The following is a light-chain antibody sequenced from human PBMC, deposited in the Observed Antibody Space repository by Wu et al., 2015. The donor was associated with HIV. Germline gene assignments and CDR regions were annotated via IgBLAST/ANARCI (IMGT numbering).Light chain of an antibody. J-gene: IGKJ1*01. CDR2: WAS. Sequence: DIQMTQSPSTLSASVGERVTITCRASESLSSRLAWYQQKPGKAPQLLIYWASTLESGAPSRFSGSGSGTEFTLTITSLQPDDFATYYCQQYESYSAWTFGQGTKVEMK. CDR3: QQYESYSAWT. V-gene: IGKV1-5*03. CDR1: ESLSSR.